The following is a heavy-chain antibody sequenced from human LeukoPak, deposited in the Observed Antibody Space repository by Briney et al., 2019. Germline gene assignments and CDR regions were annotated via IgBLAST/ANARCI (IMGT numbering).Heavy chain of an antibody. CDR2: ISGSGGST. CDR1: GFTLSSYG. CDR3: AKTDYGGNVFDY. D-gene: IGHD4-23*01. V-gene: IGHV3-23*01. J-gene: IGHJ4*02. Sequence: PGGSLRLSCAASGFTLSSYGMSWVRQAPGKGLEWVSAISGSGGSTYYADSVKGRFTISRDNSKNTLYLQMNSLRAEDTAVYYCAKTDYGGNVFDYWGQGTLVTVSS.